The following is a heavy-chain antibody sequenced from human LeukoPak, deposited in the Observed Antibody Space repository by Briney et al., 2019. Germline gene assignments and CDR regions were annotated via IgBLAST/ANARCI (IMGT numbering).Heavy chain of an antibody. V-gene: IGHV3-23*01. D-gene: IGHD5-24*01. CDR2: ISASGGST. CDR3: ARESSGWLQLFDY. J-gene: IGHJ4*02. CDR1: GFTFSSYA. Sequence: GGSLRLSCAASGFTFSSYAMGWVRQAPGKGLEWVSSISASGGSTYYADSVKGRFTISRDNSKNTLYLQMNSLRAEDTAVYYCARESSGWLQLFDYWGQGTLVTVSS.